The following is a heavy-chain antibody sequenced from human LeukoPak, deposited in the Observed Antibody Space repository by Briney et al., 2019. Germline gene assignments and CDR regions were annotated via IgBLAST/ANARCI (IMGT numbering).Heavy chain of an antibody. Sequence: ASVKVSCKASGYTLTDYYMHWVRQAPGKGLEWMGRADPADGEAIYAAKFQRRVTITADKSIDTVYMELSSLRSEDTAVYYCVTPTREKTVAAVYLSWGQGTQVTVSS. CDR1: GYTLTDYY. CDR3: VTPTREKTVAAVYLS. CDR2: ADPADGEA. D-gene: IGHD2-15*01. V-gene: IGHV1-69-2*01. J-gene: IGHJ5*02.